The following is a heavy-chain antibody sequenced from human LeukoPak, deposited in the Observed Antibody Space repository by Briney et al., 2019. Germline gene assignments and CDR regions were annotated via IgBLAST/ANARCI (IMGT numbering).Heavy chain of an antibody. Sequence: KTSETLSLTCSVSGGSISSSSYYWGWTRQPPGKGLEWIGSIYHSGSTYYNPSLKSRVTISVDTSKNQFSLKLSSVTAADTAVYYCARGLWFGESFDYWGQGTLVTVSS. J-gene: IGHJ4*02. V-gene: IGHV4-39*07. CDR1: GGSISSSSYY. CDR2: IYHSGST. CDR3: ARGLWFGESFDY. D-gene: IGHD3-10*01.